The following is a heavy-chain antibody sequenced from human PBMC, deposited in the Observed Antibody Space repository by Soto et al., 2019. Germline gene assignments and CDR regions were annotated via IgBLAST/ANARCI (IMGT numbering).Heavy chain of an antibody. Sequence: QVQLVQSGAEVKKPGASVKVSCKASGYTFTSYGISWVRQAPGQGLEWMGWISAYNGNTNYAQKLQGRVTMTTDTTTRTAYMELRSLRSDDTAVYYCARGQRFLEWPPRFDPWGQGTLVTVSS. CDR1: GYTFTSYG. CDR2: ISAYNGNT. D-gene: IGHD3-3*01. J-gene: IGHJ5*02. CDR3: ARGQRFLEWPPRFDP. V-gene: IGHV1-18*04.